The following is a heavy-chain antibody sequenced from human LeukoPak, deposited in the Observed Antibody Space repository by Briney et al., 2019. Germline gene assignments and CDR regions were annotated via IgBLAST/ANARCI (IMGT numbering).Heavy chain of an antibody. Sequence: GGSLRLSCAASRFSFGSYGMHWVRQAPGKGLEWVALISYDGSNKHYADSVKGRSTISRDNSKNTLYLQMNSLRAEDTAVYYCAKNYYYDSSGAFDYWGQGTLVTVSS. CDR3: AKNYYYDSSGAFDY. J-gene: IGHJ4*02. CDR1: RFSFGSYG. D-gene: IGHD3-22*01. V-gene: IGHV3-30*18. CDR2: ISYDGSNK.